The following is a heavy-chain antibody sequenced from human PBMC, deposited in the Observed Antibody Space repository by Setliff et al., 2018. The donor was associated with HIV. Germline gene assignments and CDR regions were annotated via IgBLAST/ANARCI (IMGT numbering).Heavy chain of an antibody. D-gene: IGHD3-22*01. CDR2: ISAYNGNT. Sequence: ASVKVSCKASGYTFTSYGINWVRQAPGQGLEWMGWISAYNGNTNYAQKLQGRATITADESTSTAYMELSSLRSEDSAVYYCARSCYDSSGYYLLHFDYWGQGTLVTVSS. CDR3: ARSCYDSSGYYLLHFDY. V-gene: IGHV1-18*01. CDR1: GYTFTSYG. J-gene: IGHJ4*02.